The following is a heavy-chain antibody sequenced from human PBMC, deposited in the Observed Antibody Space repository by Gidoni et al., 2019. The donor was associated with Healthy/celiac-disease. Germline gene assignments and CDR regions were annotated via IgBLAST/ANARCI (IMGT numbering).Heavy chain of an antibody. CDR1: GFTFSSYA. J-gene: IGHJ4*02. CDR3: AKSDGPSTFGGVIAPDYFDD. V-gene: IGHV3-23*01. CDR2: RSGSGGST. Sequence: EVQLLESGGGLVQPGGSLRLSCAASGFTFSSYAMRWVRQGPGKGLEWGSARSGSGGSTYYADAVKGRFTISRDNSKNTLYLQMNSLRAEDTAVYYCAKSDGPSTFGGVIAPDYFDDWGQGTLVTVSS. D-gene: IGHD3-16*02.